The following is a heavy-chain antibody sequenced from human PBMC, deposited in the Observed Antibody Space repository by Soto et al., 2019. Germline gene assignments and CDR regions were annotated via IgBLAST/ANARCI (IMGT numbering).Heavy chain of an antibody. CDR2: VYYSGAT. CDR3: ARDKDLQPTVWGF. Sequence: SETLSLTCTVSGDSMATGGHYYNWIRQVPGKGLEWIGYVYYSGATHYTPSLRARATISRDTSKNQFSLRLISVTAADTALYYCARDKDLQPTVWGFWGQGIQVTAPQ. D-gene: IGHD3-16*01. J-gene: IGHJ4*02. CDR1: GDSMATGGHY. V-gene: IGHV4-31*03.